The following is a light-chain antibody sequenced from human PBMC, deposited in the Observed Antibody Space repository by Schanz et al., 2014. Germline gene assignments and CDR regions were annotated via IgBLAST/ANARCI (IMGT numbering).Light chain of an antibody. J-gene: IGLJ3*02. CDR1: SSDVGGYNY. CDR3: GSYAGSYTGERV. CDR2: DVS. Sequence: QSALTQPRSVSGSPGQSVTISCTGTSSDVGGYNYVSWYQQHPGKAPKLMIYDVSKRPSGVPDRFSGSKSGNTASLTISGLQSEDEAEYYCGSYAGSYTGERVFGGGTQLTVL. V-gene: IGLV2-11*01.